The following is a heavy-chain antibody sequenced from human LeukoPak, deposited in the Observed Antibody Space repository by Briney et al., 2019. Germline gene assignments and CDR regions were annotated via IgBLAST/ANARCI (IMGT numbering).Heavy chain of an antibody. CDR2: IYTSGST. CDR1: GGSISSYY. V-gene: IGHV4-4*07. CDR3: ARQSITMVRGVGLFDY. J-gene: IGHJ4*02. Sequence: SETLSLTCTVSGGSISSYYWSWIRQPAGKGLEWIGRIYTSGSTNYNPSLKSRVTISVDTSKNQFSLKLSSVTAADTAVYYCARQSITMVRGVGLFDYWGQGTLVTVSS. D-gene: IGHD3-10*01.